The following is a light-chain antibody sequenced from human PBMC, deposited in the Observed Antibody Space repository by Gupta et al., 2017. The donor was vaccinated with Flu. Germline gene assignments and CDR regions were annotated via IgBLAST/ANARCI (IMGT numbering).Light chain of an antibody. Sequence: TIACTGSSSNIGAGYDVHWYQQLPGTAPKLLIYGNSNRPSGVPDRFSGSKSGTSASLAITGLQAEDEADYYCQSYDSSLSVLVFGGGTKLTVL. CDR3: QSYDSSLSVLV. CDR2: GNS. V-gene: IGLV1-40*01. CDR1: SSNIGAGYD. J-gene: IGLJ3*02.